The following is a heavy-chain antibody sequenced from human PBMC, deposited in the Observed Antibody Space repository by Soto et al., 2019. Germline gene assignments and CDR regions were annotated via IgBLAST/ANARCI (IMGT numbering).Heavy chain of an antibody. V-gene: IGHV3-15*05. CDR3: STGSPFSGSGFDY. CDR1: GFSFRTTW. D-gene: IGHD1-26*01. J-gene: IGHJ4*02. Sequence: VQLVESGGGLVKPGGSLRLSCAASGFSFRTTWMAWVRQAPGKGREWVGRIKSKSAGERTDYADAVKGRFTISRDDSKDTLYLHMDSLETGDTAVYYCSTGSPFSGSGFDYWGQGTLVTVSS. CDR2: IKSKSAGERT.